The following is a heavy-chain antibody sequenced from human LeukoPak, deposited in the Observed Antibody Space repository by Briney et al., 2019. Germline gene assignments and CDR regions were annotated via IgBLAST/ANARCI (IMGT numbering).Heavy chain of an antibody. CDR3: ARDSGYSDY. J-gene: IGHJ4*02. CDR2: IKKDGSEK. V-gene: IGHV3-7*01. D-gene: IGHD5-24*01. CDR1: GFTFSSSW. Sequence: GGSLRLPCSASGFTFSSSWMNWVRQAPGKGLEWVANIKKDGSEKNYVDSVKGRFTISRDNAKNSLYLQMNSLRAEDTAVYYCARDSGYSDYWGQGTLVTVSS.